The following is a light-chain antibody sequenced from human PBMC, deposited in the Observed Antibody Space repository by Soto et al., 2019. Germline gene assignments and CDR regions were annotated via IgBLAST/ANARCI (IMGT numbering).Light chain of an antibody. CDR3: QQYDNSAPLS. Sequence: EIVLTQSPATLSLSPGDRATLSCGASQSVRSSYVAWYQQKAGLAPRLLIYDGSSRASGIPDRFSGSGSGTDFTLTIGRLEPEDFVLYYCQQYDNSAPLSFGGGTKV. CDR2: DGS. V-gene: IGKV3D-20*01. J-gene: IGKJ4*01. CDR1: QSVRSSY.